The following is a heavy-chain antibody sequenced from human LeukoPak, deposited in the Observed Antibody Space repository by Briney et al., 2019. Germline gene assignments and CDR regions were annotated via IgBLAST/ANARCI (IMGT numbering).Heavy chain of an antibody. J-gene: IGHJ4*02. CDR2: IYSGGST. Sequence: GGSLRLSCAASGFTFSSYSMNWVRQAPGKGLEWVSVIYSGGSTYYADSVKGRFTISRDNSKNTLYLQMNSLRAEDTAVYYCAREEGYFDYWGQGTLVTVSS. V-gene: IGHV3-66*01. CDR3: AREEGYFDY. CDR1: GFTFSSYS.